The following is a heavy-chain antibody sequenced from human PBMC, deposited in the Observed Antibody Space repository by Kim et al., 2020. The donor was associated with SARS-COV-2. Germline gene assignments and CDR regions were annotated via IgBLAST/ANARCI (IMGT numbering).Heavy chain of an antibody. D-gene: IGHD4-17*01. J-gene: IGHJ4*02. CDR3: SDYLTSKNAFDY. Sequence: YYADAVKGPFTLPRDNSKNKLYLQMNSLRAEDTAVYYCSDYLTSKNAFDYWGQGTLVTVSS. V-gene: IGHV3-23*01.